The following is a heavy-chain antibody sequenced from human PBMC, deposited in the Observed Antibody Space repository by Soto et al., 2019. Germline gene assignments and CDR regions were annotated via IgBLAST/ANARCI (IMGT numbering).Heavy chain of an antibody. Sequence: QVQLVESGGGVVQPGRSLRLSCAASGFTFSSYGMHWVRQAPGKGLEWVAVISYDGSNKYYADSVKGRFTISRDNSKNTLYLQMNSLRAEDTAVYYCAKDRQWELYFDYWGQGTLVTVSS. CDR1: GFTFSSYG. V-gene: IGHV3-30*18. CDR3: AKDRQWELYFDY. D-gene: IGHD1-26*01. J-gene: IGHJ4*02. CDR2: ISYDGSNK.